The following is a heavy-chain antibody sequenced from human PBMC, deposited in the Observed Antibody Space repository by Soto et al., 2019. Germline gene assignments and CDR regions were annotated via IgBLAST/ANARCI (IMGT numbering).Heavy chain of an antibody. CDR1: GYTFSRFG. CDR2: ISAYNGNT. Sequence: QVQLVQSGAEVKKPGASVKVSCKASGYTFSRFGINWVRQAPGQGLEWMGWISAYNGNTKYAQKLQGRVTTTTDRPTSTAYMELRSLRSDDTAVYCCARVGGKVFGGGRYGMDVWGQGTTVTVSS. J-gene: IGHJ6*02. D-gene: IGHD3-10*02. CDR3: ARVGGKVFGGGRYGMDV. V-gene: IGHV1-18*01.